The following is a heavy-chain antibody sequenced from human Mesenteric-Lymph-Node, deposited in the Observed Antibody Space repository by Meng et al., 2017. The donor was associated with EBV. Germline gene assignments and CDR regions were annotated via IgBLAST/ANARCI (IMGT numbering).Heavy chain of an antibody. CDR3: ARADYYDTSGVVDY. V-gene: IGHV4-39*01. D-gene: IGHD3-22*01. CDR1: GGSIGSPIYY. CDR2: FSYSGTT. Sequence: HLHLQESGPGLVKPSETPSLACTAPGGSIGSPIYYWGWIRQPPGKGLEWIGTFSYSGTTYYNTSLKSRVTISVDMSKNQFSLKLSSVTAADTAVYFCARADYYDTSGVVDYWGQGTLVTVSS. J-gene: IGHJ4*02.